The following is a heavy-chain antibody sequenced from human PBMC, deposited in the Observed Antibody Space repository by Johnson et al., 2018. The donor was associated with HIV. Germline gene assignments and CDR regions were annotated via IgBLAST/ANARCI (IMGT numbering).Heavy chain of an antibody. Sequence: MQLVESGGGLVQPGGSLRLSCAASGFTFSSYWMSWVRQDPGKGLEWVANIKQDGSEKYSVDSVKGRFTISSANAKNSLYLQMNSLRAEDTAVYYGAREGIVGATGPGPTLQDAFDIWGQGTMVTVSS. V-gene: IGHV3-7*01. J-gene: IGHJ3*02. D-gene: IGHD1-26*01. CDR1: GFTFSSYW. CDR2: IKQDGSEK. CDR3: AREGIVGATGPGPTLQDAFDI.